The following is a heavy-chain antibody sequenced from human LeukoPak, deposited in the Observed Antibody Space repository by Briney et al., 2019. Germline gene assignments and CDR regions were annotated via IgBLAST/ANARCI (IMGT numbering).Heavy chain of an antibody. CDR3: ARGGQGAPLDY. J-gene: IGHJ4*02. Sequence: ASVKVSCKASGDTFTAYYMHWVRQAPGQGLEWMGWINPNSGGTNYAQKFQGRATMTRDTSISTAYMELSRLRSDDTAVYSCARGGQGAPLDYWGQGSLVTVSS. CDR1: GDTFTAYY. V-gene: IGHV1-2*02. D-gene: IGHD1-26*01. CDR2: INPNSGGT.